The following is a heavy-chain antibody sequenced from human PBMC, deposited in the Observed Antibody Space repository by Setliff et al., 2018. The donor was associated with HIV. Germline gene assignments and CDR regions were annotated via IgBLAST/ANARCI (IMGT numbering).Heavy chain of an antibody. CDR3: ARDRAEADVGGGVRGPTYFCDY. Sequence: SCKASGGTFSTSAISWVRQAPGRGLEWMGGIIPVFGSAHYAQKFQDRITITTDESTSSVFVELSNLRPDDTAIYYCARDRAEADVGGGVRGPTYFCDYWGQGTLVTVSS. V-gene: IGHV1-69*05. CDR1: GGTFSTSA. D-gene: IGHD3-16*01. J-gene: IGHJ4*02. CDR2: IIPVFGSA.